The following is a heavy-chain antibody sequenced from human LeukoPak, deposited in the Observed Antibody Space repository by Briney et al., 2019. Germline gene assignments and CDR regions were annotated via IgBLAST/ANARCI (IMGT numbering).Heavy chain of an antibody. Sequence: PSETLSLTCTVSGGSISSYYWNWIRQPPGKGLEWIGYIYYSGSTNYNPSLKSRVTISVDTSKNQFSLKLSSVTAADTAVYYCARVEGRGSYYVDYWGQGTLVTVSS. V-gene: IGHV4-59*01. D-gene: IGHD1-26*01. CDR3: ARVEGRGSYYVDY. CDR1: GGSISSYY. CDR2: IYYSGST. J-gene: IGHJ4*02.